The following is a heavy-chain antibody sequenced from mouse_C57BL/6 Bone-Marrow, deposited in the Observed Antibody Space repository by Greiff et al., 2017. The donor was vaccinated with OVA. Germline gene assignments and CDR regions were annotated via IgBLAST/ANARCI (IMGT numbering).Heavy chain of an antibody. CDR1: GFSLTSYG. CDR2: IWRGGST. D-gene: IGHD2-3*01. J-gene: IGHJ3*01. Sequence: QVHVKQSGPGLVQPSQSLSITCTASGFSLTSYGVHWVRQSPGQGLEWLGVIWRGGSTDYNAAFMSRLSITKDNSKSQVFFKMNSLQADDTAIYYGAKKGDGYYGFAYWGQGTLVTVSA. CDR3: AKKGDGYYGFAY. V-gene: IGHV2-5*01.